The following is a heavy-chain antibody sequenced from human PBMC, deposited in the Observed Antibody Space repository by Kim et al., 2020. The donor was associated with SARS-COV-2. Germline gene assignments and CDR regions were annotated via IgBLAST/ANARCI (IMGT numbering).Heavy chain of an antibody. CDR2: IIPILGIA. V-gene: IGHV1-69*04. CDR3: ARLGQLLSSWFDP. D-gene: IGHD2-2*01. J-gene: IGHJ5*02. CDR1: GGTFSSYA. Sequence: SVKVSCKASGGTFSSYAISWVRQAPGQGLEWMGRIIPILGIANYAQKFQGRVTITADKSTSTAYMELSSLRSEDTAVYYCARLGQLLSSWFDPWGQGTLVTVSS.